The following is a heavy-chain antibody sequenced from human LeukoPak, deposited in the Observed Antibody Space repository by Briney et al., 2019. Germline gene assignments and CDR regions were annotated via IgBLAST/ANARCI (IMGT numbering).Heavy chain of an antibody. CDR3: ARDEQLGWFDP. CDR1: GGSISSGGYY. V-gene: IGHV4-30-2*01. Sequence: SETLSLTCTVSGGSISSGGYYWSWIRQPPGKGLEWIGYIYHSGSTYYNPSLKSRVTISVDRSKNQFSLKLSSVTAADTAVYYCARDEQLGWFDPWGQGTLVTVSS. D-gene: IGHD6-13*01. J-gene: IGHJ5*02. CDR2: IYHSGST.